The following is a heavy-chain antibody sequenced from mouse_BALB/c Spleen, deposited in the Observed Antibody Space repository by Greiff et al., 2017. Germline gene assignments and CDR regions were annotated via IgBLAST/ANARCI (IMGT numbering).Heavy chain of an antibody. CDR2: IWRGGST. Sequence: QVHVKQSGPSLVQPSQSLSITCTVSGFSLTSYGVHWVRQSPGKGLEWLGVIWRGGSTDYNAAFMSRLSITKDNSKSQVFFKMNSLQADDTAIYYCAKNRDGYDAMDYWGQGTSVTVSS. D-gene: IGHD1-2*01. CDR1: GFSLTSYG. V-gene: IGHV2-5-1*01. CDR3: AKNRDGYDAMDY. J-gene: IGHJ4*01.